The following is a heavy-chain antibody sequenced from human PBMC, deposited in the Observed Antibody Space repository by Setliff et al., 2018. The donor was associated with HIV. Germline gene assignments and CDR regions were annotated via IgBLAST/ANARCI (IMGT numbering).Heavy chain of an antibody. D-gene: IGHD2-21*02. V-gene: IGHV4-4*07. CDR1: GGSINSYY. CDR2: INTSGTT. J-gene: IGHJ4*02. CDR3: VRWYYCVSGACYRADY. Sequence: SETLSLTCTVSGGSINSYYWRWIRQPAGKGLEWIGYINTSGTTNYNPSLKSRVTMSIDTSERQFSLQLPSVTAADTAVYYCVRWYYCVSGACYRADYWGQGTMVTVSS.